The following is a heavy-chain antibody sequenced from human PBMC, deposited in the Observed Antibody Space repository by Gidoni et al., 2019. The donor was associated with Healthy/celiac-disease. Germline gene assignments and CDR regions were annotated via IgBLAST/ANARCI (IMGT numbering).Heavy chain of an antibody. D-gene: IGHD3-10*01. J-gene: IGHJ6*02. CDR1: DFTCSSYG. CDR2: IWYDVSNK. Sequence: QVQLVESGGGVVQPGRSLRLSCEAADFTCSSYGLHWVRQAPGKGLGWGAVIWYDVSNKYYADSGKGRFTISIDNSKNTLYLHMTSLRAEDTAVYYCARDGAMVRGLISEDGMDVWGQGTTVTVSS. CDR3: ARDGAMVRGLISEDGMDV. V-gene: IGHV3-33*08.